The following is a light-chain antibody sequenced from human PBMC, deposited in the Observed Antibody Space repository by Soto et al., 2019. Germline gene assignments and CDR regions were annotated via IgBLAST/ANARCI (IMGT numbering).Light chain of an antibody. CDR2: SSN. J-gene: IGLJ2*01. CDR1: SSNIGSNS. Sequence: QSVLTQPPSASGTPGQRVTISCSGSSSNIGSNSVNWYQQLPGTAPKLLMYSSNQRPSGVTDRFSGSKSGTSDSLAISGLQSEDEADYYCAAWDDRLNGVVFGGGTKVTVL. V-gene: IGLV1-44*01. CDR3: AAWDDRLNGVV.